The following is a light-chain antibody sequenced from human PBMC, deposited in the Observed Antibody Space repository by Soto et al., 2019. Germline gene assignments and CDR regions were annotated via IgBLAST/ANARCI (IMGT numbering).Light chain of an antibody. Sequence: EIVLTQSPGTLSLSPGEGGTLSCRASQSISSSYLAWYQQKPGQSPRLLFYAASSRATGVPDRFSGSGSGTYFTLTISRLEPEDFAVYYCQLYGGSHMFSFGQGTKLEIK. CDR2: AAS. J-gene: IGKJ2*01. CDR1: QSISSSY. V-gene: IGKV3-20*01. CDR3: QLYGGSHMFS.